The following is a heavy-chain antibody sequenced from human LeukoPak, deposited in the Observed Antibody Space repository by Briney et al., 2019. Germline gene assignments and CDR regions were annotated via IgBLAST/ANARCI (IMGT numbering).Heavy chain of an antibody. D-gene: IGHD1-26*01. J-gene: IGHJ4*02. CDR2: ISYDGSNK. CDR1: GFTFSSYA. Sequence: GGSLRLSCAASGFTFSSYAMHWVRQAPGKGQEWVAVISYDGSNKYYADSVKGRFTISRDNSKNTLYLQMNSLRAEDTAVYYCARDEAAYSGSPLDYWGQGTLVTVSS. V-gene: IGHV3-30-3*01. CDR3: ARDEAAYSGSPLDY.